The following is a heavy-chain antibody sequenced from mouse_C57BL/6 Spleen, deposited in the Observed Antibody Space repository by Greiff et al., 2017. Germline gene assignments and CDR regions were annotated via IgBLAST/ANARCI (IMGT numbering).Heavy chain of an antibody. Sequence: DVKLQESGPGLVKPSQSLSLTCSVTGYSITSGYYWNWIRQFPGNKLEWMGYISYDGSNNYNPSLKNRISITRDTSKNQFFLKLNSVTTEDTATYYCARDDGYAGYFDVWGTGTTVTVSS. CDR3: ARDDGYAGYFDV. D-gene: IGHD2-3*01. CDR1: GYSITSGYY. J-gene: IGHJ1*03. V-gene: IGHV3-6*01. CDR2: ISYDGSN.